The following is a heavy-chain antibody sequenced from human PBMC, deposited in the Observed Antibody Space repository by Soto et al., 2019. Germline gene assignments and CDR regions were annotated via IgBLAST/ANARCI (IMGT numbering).Heavy chain of an antibody. CDR3: ARGFSDRTISYYYYYGMYV. J-gene: IGHJ6*02. CDR2: IYYSGST. D-gene: IGHD3-22*01. Sequence: SETPSLTCTVSHGSLGRSSYYWGGIRQPPKKGLEWIGSIYYSGSTYYNPSLKSRVTISVDTSKNQFSLKLSSVTAADTAVYYCARGFSDRTISYYYYYGMYVWDQGTTVTVS. CDR1: HGSLGRSSYY. V-gene: IGHV4-39*01.